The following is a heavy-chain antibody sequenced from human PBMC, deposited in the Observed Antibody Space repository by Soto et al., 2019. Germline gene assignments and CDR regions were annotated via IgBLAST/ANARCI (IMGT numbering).Heavy chain of an antibody. CDR1: GFTFSNYG. CDR2: FWHDGNSK. CDR3: AKLTAA. J-gene: IGHJ4*02. V-gene: IGHV3-33*06. Sequence: GGSLRLSCTASGFTFSNYGMHWVRQAPGKGLEWVAVFWHDGNSKYYADSVKGRFTISRDNSKNTVYLQMNSLRDEDTAVYYCAKLTAAWGQGTLVTVSS. D-gene: IGHD6-13*01.